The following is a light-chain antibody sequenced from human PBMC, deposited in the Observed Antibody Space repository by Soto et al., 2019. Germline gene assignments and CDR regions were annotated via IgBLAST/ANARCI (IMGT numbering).Light chain of an antibody. CDR1: QSVSRTY. J-gene: IGKJ1*01. CDR2: ATS. V-gene: IGKV3-20*01. Sequence: EIALTQSPGTLSLPQPERATLSCRASQSVSRTYLAWYQQKPVQAPRLLIYATSSRATGIPDRFSGSGSGADFTLTISRLEPEDFAVYYCQQYGRSGTFGQGTKV. CDR3: QQYGRSGT.